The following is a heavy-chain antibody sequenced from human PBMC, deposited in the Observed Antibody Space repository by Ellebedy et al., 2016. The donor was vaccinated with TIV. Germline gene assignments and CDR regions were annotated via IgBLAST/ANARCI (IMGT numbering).Heavy chain of an antibody. V-gene: IGHV3-9*01. D-gene: IGHD5-18*01. CDR2: ISKNSGSV. CDR3: AKVNTTMVTVFSYIEN. CDR1: GFKFGDYY. Sequence: SLKISCAASGFKFGDYYMYWVRQAPGKGLEWVSGISKNSGSVGYADPVKGRFTISRDNAKNSLYLQMNSLRPEDTAIYYCAKVNTTMVTVFSYIENWGQGTLVTVSS. J-gene: IGHJ4*02.